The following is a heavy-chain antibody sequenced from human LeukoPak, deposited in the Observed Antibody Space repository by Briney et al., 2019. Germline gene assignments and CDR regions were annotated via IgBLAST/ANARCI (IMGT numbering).Heavy chain of an antibody. CDR3: AKARDFCSGGSCYLVPMDV. Sequence: GGSLRLSCAASGVNFASYAMTWVRQAPGKGLEWVSSISGASIIPHFADSVKGRFTIFRDNSKGTLYLQMNSLRAEDTAVYYCAKARDFCSGGSCYLVPMDVWGQGSTVTVSS. D-gene: IGHD2-15*01. CDR1: GVNFASYA. CDR2: ISGASIIP. J-gene: IGHJ6*02. V-gene: IGHV3-23*01.